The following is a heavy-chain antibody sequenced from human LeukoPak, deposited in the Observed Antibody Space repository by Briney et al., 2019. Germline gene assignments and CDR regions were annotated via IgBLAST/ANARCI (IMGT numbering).Heavy chain of an antibody. D-gene: IGHD6-25*01. CDR1: GYTFTKFG. Sequence: ASVKVSCKASGYTFTKFGISWVRQAPGQEFEWMGWISPYNDNTNYAKKFQGRVTLTTDTSTSTAYMELGGLTSDDTAVYYCAREPSGLLFDYWGLGTLVTVSS. J-gene: IGHJ4*02. CDR2: ISPYNDNT. CDR3: AREPSGLLFDY. V-gene: IGHV1-18*01.